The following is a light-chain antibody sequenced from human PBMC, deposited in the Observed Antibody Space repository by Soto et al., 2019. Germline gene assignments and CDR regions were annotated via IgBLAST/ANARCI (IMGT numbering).Light chain of an antibody. J-gene: IGKJ1*01. CDR3: QQYGSSPLT. CDR1: QSVSSGY. Sequence: DIVLTQSPGTVSLSPGARATLSCRASQSVSSGYLAWYQQKPGQAPRLLIYGVSSRATGIPDRFSGSGSGTDFTLTISRLEPEDFAVYYCQQYGSSPLTFGQGTKVEIK. CDR2: GVS. V-gene: IGKV3-20*01.